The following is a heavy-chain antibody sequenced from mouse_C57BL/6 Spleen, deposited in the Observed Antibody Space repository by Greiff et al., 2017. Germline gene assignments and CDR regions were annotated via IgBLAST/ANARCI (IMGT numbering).Heavy chain of an antibody. Sequence: QVQLQQPGAELVMPGASVKLSCKASGYTFTSYWMHWVKQRPGQGLEWIGEIDPSDSYTNYNQKFKGKATLTVDKSSSTAYMQLSCLTSEDSAVYYCARRYVSSHYYAMDYWGQGTSVTVSS. CDR3: ARRYVSSHYYAMDY. CDR1: GYTFTSYW. D-gene: IGHD1-1*01. V-gene: IGHV1-69*01. CDR2: IDPSDSYT. J-gene: IGHJ4*01.